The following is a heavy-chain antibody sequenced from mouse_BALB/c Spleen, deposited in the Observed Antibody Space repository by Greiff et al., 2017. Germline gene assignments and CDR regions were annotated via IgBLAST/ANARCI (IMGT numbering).Heavy chain of an antibody. J-gene: IGHJ1*01. D-gene: IGHD2-1*01. CDR2: IDPETGGT. V-gene: IGHV1-15*01. CDR1: GYTFTDYE. Sequence: QVQLQQSGAELVRPGASVTLSCKASGYTFTDYEMHWVKQTPVHGLEWIGAIDPETGGTAYNQKFKGKATLTADKSSSTAYMELRSLTSEDSAVYYCTRYYGNFDVWGAGTTVTVSS. CDR3: TRYYGNFDV.